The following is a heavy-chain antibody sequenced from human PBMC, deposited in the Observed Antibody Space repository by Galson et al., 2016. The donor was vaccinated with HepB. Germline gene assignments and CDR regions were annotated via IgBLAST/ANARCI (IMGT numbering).Heavy chain of an antibody. CDR3: ARDVNSSPWYTWFNP. CDR1: GGTFSSYA. CDR2: IIPMFGTT. Sequence: SVKVSCKASGGTFSSYAISWVRQAPGQGLEWMGGIIPMFGTTNYAQKFQGRVTIIADESTDTAYMELSSLRSEDTAVFYCARDVNSSPWYTWFNPWGQGTLVTVSS. V-gene: IGHV1-69*13. J-gene: IGHJ5*02. D-gene: IGHD6-13*01.